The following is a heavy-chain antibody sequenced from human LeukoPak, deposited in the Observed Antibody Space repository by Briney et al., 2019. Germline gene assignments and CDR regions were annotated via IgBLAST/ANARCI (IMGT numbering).Heavy chain of an antibody. CDR3: ARAALTTPFDY. D-gene: IGHD1/OR15-1a*01. CDR2: ISSSGSTI. Sequence: GGSLRLSCAASGFTFSSYEVNWVRQAPGKGLEWVSYISSSGSTIYYADSVKGRFTISRDNAKNSLYLQMNSLRAEDTAVYYCARAALTTPFDYWGQGTLVTVSS. CDR1: GFTFSSYE. J-gene: IGHJ4*02. V-gene: IGHV3-48*03.